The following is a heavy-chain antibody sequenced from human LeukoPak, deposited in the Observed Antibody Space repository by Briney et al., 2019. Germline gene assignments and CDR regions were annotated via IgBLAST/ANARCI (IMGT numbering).Heavy chain of an antibody. J-gene: IGHJ6*03. V-gene: IGHV4-59*01. CDR2: INYSGST. CDR3: ARETSQKGAHYMDV. CDR1: GGSFSGYY. D-gene: IGHD3-16*01. Sequence: SETLSLTCAVYGGSFSGYYWSWIRQPPGKGLKWIGYINYSGSTSYSPSLRSRVTISVDTSKNQFSLKLSSVTAADTAVYYCARETSQKGAHYMDVWGKGTTVTISS.